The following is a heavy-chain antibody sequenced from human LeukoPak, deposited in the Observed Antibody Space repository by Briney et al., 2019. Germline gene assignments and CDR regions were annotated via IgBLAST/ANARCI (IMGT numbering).Heavy chain of an antibody. Sequence: PGGSLRLSCAASGFTFSSYAMSWVRQAPGKGLEWVSVIYSGGSTYYADSVKGRFTISRDNSKNTLYLQMNSLRAEDTAVYYCTRGRNGSFDIWGQGTMVTVSS. CDR2: IYSGGST. V-gene: IGHV3-66*01. CDR1: GFTFSSYA. J-gene: IGHJ3*02. D-gene: IGHD4-17*01. CDR3: TRGRNGSFDI.